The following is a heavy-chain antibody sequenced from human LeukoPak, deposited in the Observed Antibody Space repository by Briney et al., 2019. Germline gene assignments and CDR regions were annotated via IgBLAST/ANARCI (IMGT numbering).Heavy chain of an antibody. V-gene: IGHV3-23*01. CDR2: ISGSGGST. D-gene: IGHD3-22*01. Sequence: GGSLRLSCAASGFTFSSYAMSWVRQAPGKGLEWVSAISGSGGSTYYADSVKGWFTISRDNSKNTLYLQMNSLRAEDTAVYYCAKDLTDYYDSSGYNYWGQGTLVTVSS. CDR1: GFTFSSYA. CDR3: AKDLTDYYDSSGYNY. J-gene: IGHJ4*02.